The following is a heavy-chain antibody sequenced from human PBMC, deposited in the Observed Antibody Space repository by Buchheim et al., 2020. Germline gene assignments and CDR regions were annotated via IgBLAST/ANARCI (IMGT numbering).Heavy chain of an antibody. CDR1: GFTFSSYG. D-gene: IGHD6-13*01. CDR2: IWYDGSNK. Sequence: QVQLVESGGGVVQPGRSLRLSCAASGFTFSSYGMHWVRQAPGKGLEWVAVIWYDGSNKYYADSVKSRFTISRDNSKNTLYLQMNSLRAEDTAVYYCAGGIAAAGETIDYWGQGTL. J-gene: IGHJ4*02. V-gene: IGHV3-33*01. CDR3: AGGIAAAGETIDY.